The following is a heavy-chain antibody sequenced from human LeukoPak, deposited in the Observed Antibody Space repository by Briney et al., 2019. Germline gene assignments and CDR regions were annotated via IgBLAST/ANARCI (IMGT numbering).Heavy chain of an antibody. V-gene: IGHV3-48*03. CDR1: GFTYSSYE. CDR3: AREVFNWGHGRNFDY. D-gene: IGHD7-27*01. J-gene: IGHJ4*02. CDR2: ITSSGDTI. Sequence: GGSLRHPCAPSGFTYSSYEMNWVRHAPGKRLEYVIYITSSGDTIYYADSVADQFTISRDNAKNSLFLQINHLRAEDTAVYYCAREVFNWGHGRNFDYWGQGTLVTVSS.